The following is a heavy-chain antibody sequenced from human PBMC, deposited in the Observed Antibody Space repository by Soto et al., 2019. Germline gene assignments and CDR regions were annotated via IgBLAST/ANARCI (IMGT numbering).Heavy chain of an antibody. V-gene: IGHV3-7*04. CDR3: ARGGGNFDY. J-gene: IGHJ4*02. CDR2: INRDGSDK. D-gene: IGHD3-16*01. CDR1: GLTLSASW. Sequence: EVQLVESGGGLVQPGGSLRLTCAGSGLTLSASWMSWVRQAPGKGLEWVANINRDGSDKYYVDSVKGRFTISRDNAKNPLYLQMNSLRAEDTAVYYCARGGGNFDYWGQGTLVTVSS.